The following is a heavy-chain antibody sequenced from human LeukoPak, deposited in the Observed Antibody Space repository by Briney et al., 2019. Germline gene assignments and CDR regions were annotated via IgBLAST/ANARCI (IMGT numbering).Heavy chain of an antibody. J-gene: IGHJ4*02. CDR3: ARDTLWFGDQRFDY. CDR1: GYTFTGYY. V-gene: IGHV1-2*02. CDR2: INPNSGGT. D-gene: IGHD3-10*01. Sequence: GASVKVSCKASGYTFTGYYMHWVRQAPGQGLEWMGWINPNSGGTNYAQKFQGRVTMTRDTSISTAYMELSRLRSDDTAVYYCARDTLWFGDQRFDYWGQGTLVTVSS.